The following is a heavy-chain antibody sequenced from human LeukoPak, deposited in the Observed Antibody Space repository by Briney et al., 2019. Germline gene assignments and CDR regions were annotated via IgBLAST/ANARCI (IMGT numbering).Heavy chain of an antibody. Sequence: SETLSLTCTVSGGSLSSGSYYWSWIRQPAGKGLEWLGRIYTSGSTNYNPSLKSRVTISVDTSKNQFSLKLSSVTAADTAVYYCAREGAAGLSWGQGTLVTVSS. V-gene: IGHV4-61*02. CDR1: GGSLSSGSYY. CDR2: IYTSGST. J-gene: IGHJ1*01. D-gene: IGHD6-13*01. CDR3: AREGAAGLS.